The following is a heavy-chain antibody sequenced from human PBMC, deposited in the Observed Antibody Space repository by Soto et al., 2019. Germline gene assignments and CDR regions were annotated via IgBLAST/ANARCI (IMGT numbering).Heavy chain of an antibody. J-gene: IGHJ6*02. Sequence: PGGSLRLSCAASGFTFSSYSMNWVRQAPGKGLEWVSYISSSSSTIYYADSVKGRFTISRDNAKNSLYLQMNSLRDEDTAVYYCAREMVGATASYYYYGMDVCGQGTTVTVYS. D-gene: IGHD1-26*01. CDR1: GFTFSSYS. CDR2: ISSSSSTI. V-gene: IGHV3-48*02. CDR3: AREMVGATASYYYYGMDV.